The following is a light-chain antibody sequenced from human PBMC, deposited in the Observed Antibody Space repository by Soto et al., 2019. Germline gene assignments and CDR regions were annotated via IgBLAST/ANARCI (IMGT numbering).Light chain of an antibody. CDR1: QSLLHRNGYNY. V-gene: IGKV2-28*01. Sequence: DIVMTQSPLSLPVTPGEPASISCRSSQSLLHRNGYNYLDWYLQKPGQSPQLRIYLGSNRASGVPDRFSGSGSGTDFTLKISRVDTEDVGVYYCMQALQTPYTFGQGTKLEIK. J-gene: IGKJ2*01. CDR3: MQALQTPYT. CDR2: LGS.